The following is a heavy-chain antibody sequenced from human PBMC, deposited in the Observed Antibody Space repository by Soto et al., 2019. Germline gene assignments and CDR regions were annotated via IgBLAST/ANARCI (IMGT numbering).Heavy chain of an antibody. CDR2: ISYDGSNK. Sequence: QVQLVESGGGVVQPGRSLRLSCAASGFTFSSYGMHWVRQAPGKGLEWVAVISYDGSNKYYADSVKGRFTISRDNYKNTLYLQMNSLRAEDTAVYYCAKGLNYVATVAPPHYWGQGTLVTVSS. J-gene: IGHJ4*02. CDR3: AKGLNYVATVAPPHY. D-gene: IGHD5-12*01. V-gene: IGHV3-30*18. CDR1: GFTFSSYG.